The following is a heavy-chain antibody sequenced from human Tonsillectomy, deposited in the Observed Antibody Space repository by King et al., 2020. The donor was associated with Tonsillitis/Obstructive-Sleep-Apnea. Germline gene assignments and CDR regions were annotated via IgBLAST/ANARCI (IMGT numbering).Heavy chain of an antibody. CDR2: ISWNGSSI. D-gene: IGHD3-10*01. CDR1: GFTFDDDG. J-gene: IGHJ5*02. CDR3: ARGNRGGVLMNWFDP. V-gene: IGHV3-9*01. Sequence: VQLVESGGGLVQPGRSLRLSCAASGFTFDDDGMHWVRQAPGKGLEWVSGISWNGSSIGYADSVKGRFTISRDNAKNSLYLQMNSLRAEDTALYCCARGNRGGVLMNWFDPWGQGTVVTVTS.